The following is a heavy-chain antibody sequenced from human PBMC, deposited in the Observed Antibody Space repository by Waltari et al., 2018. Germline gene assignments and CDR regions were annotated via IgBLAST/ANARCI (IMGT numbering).Heavy chain of an antibody. CDR2: IYHSGST. V-gene: IGHV4-38-2*01. D-gene: IGHD6-13*01. CDR3: ARPNIAAAAKGWFDP. Sequence: QVQLQESGPGLVKPSETLSLTCAVSGYSISSGYYWGWIRQPPGKGLEWIGSIYHSGSTYSNPSLTSRVTISVDTSKTQFSLKLSSVTTADTAVYYCARPNIAAAAKGWFDPWGQGTLVTVSS. J-gene: IGHJ5*02. CDR1: GYSISSGYY.